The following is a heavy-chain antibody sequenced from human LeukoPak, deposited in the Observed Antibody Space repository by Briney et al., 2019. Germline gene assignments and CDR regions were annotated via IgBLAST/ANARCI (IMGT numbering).Heavy chain of an antibody. CDR3: AKDRYSSGWYGKYFQH. CDR1: GFTFSSYA. V-gene: IGHV3-23*01. D-gene: IGHD6-19*01. J-gene: IGHJ1*01. Sequence: PGGSLRLSCAASGFTFSSYAMSWVRQAPGKGLEWVSAISGSGGSTYYADSVKGRFTISRDNSKNTLYLQMNSLRAEDTAVYHCAKDRYSSGWYGKYFQHWGQGTLVTVSS. CDR2: ISGSGGST.